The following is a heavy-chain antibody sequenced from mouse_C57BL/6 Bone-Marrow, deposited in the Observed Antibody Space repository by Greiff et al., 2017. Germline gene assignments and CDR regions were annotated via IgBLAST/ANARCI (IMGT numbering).Heavy chain of an antibody. V-gene: IGHV14-1*01. CDR2: IDPEDGDT. J-gene: IGHJ2*01. CDR3: TITTVVVHFDY. Sequence: VQLQQSGAELVRPGASVKLSCTASGFNIKDYYMHWVKQRPEQGLEWIGRIDPEDGDTEYAPKFQGKATMTADTSSNTAYLQLSSLTSEDTAVYYCTITTVVVHFDYGGQGTTLTVSS. D-gene: IGHD1-1*01. CDR1: GFNIKDYY.